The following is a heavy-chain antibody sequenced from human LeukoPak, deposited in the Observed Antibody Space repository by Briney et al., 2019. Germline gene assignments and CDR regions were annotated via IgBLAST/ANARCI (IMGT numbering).Heavy chain of an antibody. CDR1: GGSFSGYH. CDR2: IYYSGST. Sequence: SETLSLTCAVYGGSFSGYHWSWIRQPPGKGLEWIGYIYYSGSTNYNPSLKSRVTISVDTSKNQFSLKLSSVTAADTAVYYCARDQNGYYFDYWGQGTLVTVSS. J-gene: IGHJ4*02. CDR3: ARDQNGYYFDY. V-gene: IGHV4-59*01. D-gene: IGHD4-17*01.